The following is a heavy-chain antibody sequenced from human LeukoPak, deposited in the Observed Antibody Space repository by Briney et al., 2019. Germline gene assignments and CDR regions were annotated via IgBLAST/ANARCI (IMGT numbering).Heavy chain of an antibody. V-gene: IGHV4-4*07. D-gene: IGHD3-9*01. CDR1: GGSISSHY. CDR3: ARNWRHDVLTGYEGSYNWFDP. J-gene: IGHJ5*02. Sequence: SETLSLTCTVSGGSISSHYWSWIRQPAGKGLEWIGHITTSGSPNYNPSLKSWVTMSLDTSKNQFFLKLSSVTAADTAVYYCARNWRHDVLTGYEGSYNWFDPWGQGILVTVSS. CDR2: ITTSGSP.